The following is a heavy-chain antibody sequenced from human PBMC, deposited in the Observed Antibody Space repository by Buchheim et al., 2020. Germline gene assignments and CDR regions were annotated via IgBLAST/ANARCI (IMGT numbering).Heavy chain of an antibody. Sequence: QAQLVQSGAAVKKPGSSVKVSCKASGGTSINQFITWVRQAPGQGFEWVGRIVPILGIANYAEKFRDRVTITADKSTNVVHMEIRSLCFEDAAVYFCARVLSNGHSYDFDSWGQG. J-gene: IGHJ5*01. CDR1: GGTSINQF. CDR3: ARVLSNGHSYDFDS. CDR2: IVPILGIA. V-gene: IGHV1-69*02. D-gene: IGHD4-11*01.